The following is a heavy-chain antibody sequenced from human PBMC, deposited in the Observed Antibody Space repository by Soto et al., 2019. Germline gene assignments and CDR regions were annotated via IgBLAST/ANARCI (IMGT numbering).Heavy chain of an antibody. CDR3: ARDLGDSSGYYYERYYGMDV. Sequence: PSETLSLTCTVSGGSISSGGYYWSWIRQHPGKGLEWIGYIYYSGSTYYNPSLKSRVTISVDTSKNQFSLKLSSVTAADTAVYYCARDLGDSSGYYYERYYGMDVWGQGXTVTVYS. V-gene: IGHV4-31*03. CDR2: IYYSGST. D-gene: IGHD3-22*01. J-gene: IGHJ6*02. CDR1: GGSISSGGYY.